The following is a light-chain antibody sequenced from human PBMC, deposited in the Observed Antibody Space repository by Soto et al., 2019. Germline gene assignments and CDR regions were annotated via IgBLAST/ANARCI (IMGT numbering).Light chain of an antibody. V-gene: IGKV3-20*01. CDR3: DQYGSSPRT. Sequence: TQSKATLSGSPVERVTLSCRAIQIVRSNLAWYQHKPGQAAGLIIYGSSSRATGIPDRFSGSGSRTESTLTISRLEPEDFAGYYRDQYGSSPRTFGQGTKVDIK. CDR2: GSS. CDR1: QIVRSN. J-gene: IGKJ1*01.